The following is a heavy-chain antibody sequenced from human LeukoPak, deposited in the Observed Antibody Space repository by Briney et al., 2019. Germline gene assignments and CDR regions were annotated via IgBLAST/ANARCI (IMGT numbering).Heavy chain of an antibody. J-gene: IGHJ5*02. D-gene: IGHD6-13*01. CDR2: IYYSGST. V-gene: IGHV4-39*07. CDR3: ARVRMIAAAGTDWFDP. CDR1: GGSISSSSYY. Sequence: PSETLSLTCTVSGGSISSSSYYWGWLRQPPGKGLEWIGSIYYSGSTYYNPSLKSRVTISVDTSKNQFSLKLSSVTAADTAVYYCARVRMIAAAGTDWFDPWGQGTLVTVSP.